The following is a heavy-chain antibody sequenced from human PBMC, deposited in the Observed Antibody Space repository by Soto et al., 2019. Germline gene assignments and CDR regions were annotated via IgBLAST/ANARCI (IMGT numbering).Heavy chain of an antibody. CDR3: ATLPITSYCSGGSCSNRLDY. Sequence: HPGGSLRLSCAASGFTFSSYAMHWVRQAPGKGLEWVAVISYDGSNKYYADSVKGRFTISRDNSKNTLYLQMNSLRAEDTAVYYCATLPITSYCSGGSCSNRLDYWGQGTLVTVSS. V-gene: IGHV3-30-3*01. CDR1: GFTFSSYA. D-gene: IGHD2-15*01. CDR2: ISYDGSNK. J-gene: IGHJ4*02.